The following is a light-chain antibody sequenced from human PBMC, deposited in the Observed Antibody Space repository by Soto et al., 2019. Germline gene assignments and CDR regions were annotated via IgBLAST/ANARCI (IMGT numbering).Light chain of an antibody. J-gene: IGLJ3*02. CDR2: ALT. CDR1: SSNIGAGYD. CDR3: QSYAIRLGGWV. V-gene: IGLV1-40*01. Sequence: QSVLTQPPSVSGAPGQRVTISCTWNSSNIGAGYDVPWYQKVRGTAPKLLIYALTSRPSGIPDRFSGSKSDSSASLAVTGLQTEDEADYYCQSYAIRLGGWVFGGGTKLTVL.